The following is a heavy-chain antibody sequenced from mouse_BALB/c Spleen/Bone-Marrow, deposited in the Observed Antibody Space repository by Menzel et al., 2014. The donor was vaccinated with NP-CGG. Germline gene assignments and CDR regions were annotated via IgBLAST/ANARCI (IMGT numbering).Heavy chain of an antibody. D-gene: IGHD1-1*01. V-gene: IGHV2-9*02. J-gene: IGHJ4*01. CDR2: IWAGGST. Sequence: VQLQESGPGLVAPSQSLSITCTVSGFSLTSNGVHWVRQPPGKGLEWLGVIWAGGSTNYNSALMSRLSISKDNSKSQVFLKMNSLQTDDTAMYYCARDYYGSLYAMDYWGQGTSVTVSS. CDR3: ARDYYGSLYAMDY. CDR1: GFSLTSNG.